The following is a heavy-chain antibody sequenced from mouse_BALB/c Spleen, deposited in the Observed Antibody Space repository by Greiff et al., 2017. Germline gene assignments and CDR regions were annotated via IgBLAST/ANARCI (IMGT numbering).Heavy chain of an antibody. J-gene: IGHJ2*01. CDR1: GFTFSDFY. V-gene: IGHV7-1*02. D-gene: IGHD2-10*02. CDR2: SRNKANDYTT. Sequence: EVKLVESGGGLVQPRGSLRLSCATSGFTFSDFYMEWVRQPPGKRLEWIAASRNKANDYTTEYSASVKGRFIVSRDTSQSILYLQMNALRAEDTAIYYCARDAWGMAYFDYWGQGTTLTVSS. CDR3: ARDAWGMAYFDY.